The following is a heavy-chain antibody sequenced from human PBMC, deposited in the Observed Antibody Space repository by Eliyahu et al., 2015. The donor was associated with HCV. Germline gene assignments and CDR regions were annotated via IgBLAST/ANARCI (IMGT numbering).Heavy chain of an antibody. CDR1: GYSFSNYW. CDR2: IYPGDSDT. V-gene: IGHV5-51*01. CDR3: ARRSGSYAFDI. D-gene: IGHD1-1*01. Sequence: EVQLVQSGAEVKKPGESLKISCKGSGYSFSNYWIAWVRQMPGKGLEWMGVIYPGDSDTGYSPSFQGQVTISADKSISTAYLQWSSLKASDTAIYYCARRSGSYAFDIWGQGTMVTVSS. J-gene: IGHJ3*02.